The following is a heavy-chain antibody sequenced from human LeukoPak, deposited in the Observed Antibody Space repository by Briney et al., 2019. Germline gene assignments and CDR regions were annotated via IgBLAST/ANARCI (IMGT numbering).Heavy chain of an antibody. V-gene: IGHV3-7*03. CDR2: IKEDGSEK. D-gene: IGHD5-18*01. Sequence: GGSLRLSCAASRFIFDIYWMSWVRQAPGKGLEWVANIKEDGSEKNYVDSVKGRFTISRDNAKNSLYLQMNSLRAEDTAVYHCARDCRREYSYGCIFDYWGQGTLVTVSS. CDR3: ARDCRREYSYGCIFDY. J-gene: IGHJ4*02. CDR1: RFIFDIYW.